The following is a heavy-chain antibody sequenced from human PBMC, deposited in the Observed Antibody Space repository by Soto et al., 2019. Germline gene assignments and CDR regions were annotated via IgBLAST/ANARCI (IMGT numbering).Heavy chain of an antibody. J-gene: IGHJ4*02. CDR3: TTDSPMAAAGTDFDY. V-gene: IGHV3-15*07. Sequence: EVQLVESGGGLVKPGGSLRLSCAASGFTFSNAWMNWVRQAPGKGLEWVGRIKSKTDGGTTDYAAPVKGRFTISRDDSKNTLYLQMNSMKTENTAVYYCTTDSPMAAAGTDFDYRGQGTLVTVSS. CDR2: IKSKTDGGTT. CDR1: GFTFSNAW. D-gene: IGHD6-13*01.